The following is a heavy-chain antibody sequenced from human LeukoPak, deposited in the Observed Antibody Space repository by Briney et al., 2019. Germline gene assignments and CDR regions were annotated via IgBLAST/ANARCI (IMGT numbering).Heavy chain of an antibody. D-gene: IGHD1-7*01. V-gene: IGHV3-15*01. CDR2: IKSKTDGGTT. CDR1: GFTFSNAW. CDR3: TTVSLELLSYYYYMDV. Sequence: GGSLRLSCAAFGFTFSNAWMSWVRQAPGKGLEWVGRIKSKTDGGTTDYAAPVKGRFTISRDDSKNTLYLQMNSLKTEDTAVYYCTTVSLELLSYYYYMDVWGKGTTVTVSS. J-gene: IGHJ6*03.